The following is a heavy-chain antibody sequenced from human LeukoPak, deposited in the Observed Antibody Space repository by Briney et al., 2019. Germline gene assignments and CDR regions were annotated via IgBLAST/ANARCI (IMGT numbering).Heavy chain of an antibody. J-gene: IGHJ3*02. Sequence: GGSLRLSCAASGFTFSRYTMNWVRQAPGKGLEWVSYISSSGSTKYYADSVKGRFTISRDNAKNSLYLQMNSLRVEDTAVYYCAKGDSPKRAFDIWGQGTMVTVSS. CDR3: AKGDSPKRAFDI. CDR1: GFTFSRYT. D-gene: IGHD2-15*01. V-gene: IGHV3-48*04. CDR2: ISSSGSTK.